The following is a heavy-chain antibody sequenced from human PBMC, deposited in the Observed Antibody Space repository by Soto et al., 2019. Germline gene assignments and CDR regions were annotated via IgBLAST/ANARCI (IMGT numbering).Heavy chain of an antibody. CDR1: GFTFSIYW. Sequence: GGSLRLSCAASGFTFSIYWMRWVRHAPGKGLEWVANIKQDGSEKYYVDPVKGRFTISRDNAKNSLYLQMNSLRAEDTAVYYCARDGDYVWGSYRPTNHDAFDIWGQGTMVTVSS. CDR3: ARDGDYVWGSYRPTNHDAFDI. D-gene: IGHD3-16*02. J-gene: IGHJ3*02. CDR2: IKQDGSEK. V-gene: IGHV3-7*03.